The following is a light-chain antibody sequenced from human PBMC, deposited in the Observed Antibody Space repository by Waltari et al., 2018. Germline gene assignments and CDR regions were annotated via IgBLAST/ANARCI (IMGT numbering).Light chain of an antibody. V-gene: IGLV3-27*01. CDR3: HAAADNNWF. CDR1: VVAEKY. J-gene: IGLJ2*01. CDR2: KET. Sequence: YDLTQPFSVSVSPGQTATITCWGDVVAEKYVRGFKQKPGQAPTLILYKETERPSGTPERFSGSSSGSTVTLTIRGALLEDEADYHCHAAADNNWFFGGGTKLTVL.